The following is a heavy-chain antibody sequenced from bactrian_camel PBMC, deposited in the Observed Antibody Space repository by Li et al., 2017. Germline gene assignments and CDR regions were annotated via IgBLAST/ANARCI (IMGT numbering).Heavy chain of an antibody. Sequence: HVQLVESGGGSVQAGGSLRLSCAGSGYARRPNAWGWFRQAPGKEREGVAVSYTAGGAVYYVDYVKGRFTISRDNAKNTVTLQMNSLKSEDTALYYCATEYDYNGGYWELPPFGYWAQGTQVTVS. V-gene: IGHV3S54*01. D-gene: IGHD2*01. J-gene: IGHJ6*01. CDR1: GYARRPNA. CDR3: ATEYDYNGGYWELPPFGY. CDR2: SYTAGGAV.